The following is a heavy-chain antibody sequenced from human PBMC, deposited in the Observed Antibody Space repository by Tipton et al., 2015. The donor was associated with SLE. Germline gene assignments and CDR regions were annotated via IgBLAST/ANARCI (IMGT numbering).Heavy chain of an antibody. J-gene: IGHJ4*02. CDR3: ARMQLPALRGGHFEY. D-gene: IGHD2-2*01. CDR1: GGCFSGYY. V-gene: IGHV4-34*01. Sequence: TLSLTCAVNGGCFSGYYWSWIRQPPGKGLEWSGEINHSGSTNYNPSLKRRVTISVDTSKNQFCLKLSSVTAADTAVYYCARMQLPALRGGHFEYWGQGTLVTVSS. CDR2: INHSGST.